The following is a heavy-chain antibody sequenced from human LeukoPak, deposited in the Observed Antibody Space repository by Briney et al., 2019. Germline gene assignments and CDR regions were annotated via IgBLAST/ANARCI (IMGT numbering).Heavy chain of an antibody. CDR3: ARGAPAVAAAAIMDV. D-gene: IGHD2-2*02. V-gene: IGHV4-59*01. J-gene: IGHJ6*04. CDR2: IYYSGST. Sequence: PSETLSLTCTVSGGSISSYYWSWIRQPPGKGLEWIGYIYYSGSTNYNPSLKSRVTISVDTSKNQFSLKLSSVTAADTAVYYCARGAPAVAAAAIMDVWGKGTTVTVSS. CDR1: GGSISSYY.